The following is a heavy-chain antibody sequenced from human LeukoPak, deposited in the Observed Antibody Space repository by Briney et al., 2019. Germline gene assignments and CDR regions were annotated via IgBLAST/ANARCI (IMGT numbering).Heavy chain of an antibody. Sequence: SETLSLTCTVSGGSISSYYWSWIRQPAGKGLEWIGRIYTSGSTNYNPSLKSRVTMSVDTSKNQLSLKLSSVTAADTAVYYCARDLPFQLLYGHDAFDIWGQGTMVTVSS. CDR2: IYTSGST. V-gene: IGHV4-4*07. J-gene: IGHJ3*02. CDR3: ARDLPFQLLYGHDAFDI. D-gene: IGHD2-2*02. CDR1: GGSISSYY.